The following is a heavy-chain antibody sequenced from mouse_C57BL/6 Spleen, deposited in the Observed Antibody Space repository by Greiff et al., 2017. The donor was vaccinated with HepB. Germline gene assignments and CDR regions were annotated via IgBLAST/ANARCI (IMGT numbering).Heavy chain of an antibody. V-gene: IGHV5-4*01. Sequence: EVKLVESGGGLVKPGGSLKLSCAASGFTFSSYAMSWVRQTPEKRLEWVATISDGGSYTDYPDNVKGRFTISRDNAKNNLYLQMSHLKSEDTAMYYCARDSSYDGYPYYFDYWGQGTTLTVSS. CDR1: GFTFSSYA. D-gene: IGHD2-3*01. CDR3: ARDSSYDGYPYYFDY. CDR2: ISDGGSYT. J-gene: IGHJ2*01.